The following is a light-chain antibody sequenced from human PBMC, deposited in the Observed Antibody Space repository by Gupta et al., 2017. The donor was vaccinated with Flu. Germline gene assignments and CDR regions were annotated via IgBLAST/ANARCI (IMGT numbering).Light chain of an antibody. V-gene: IGKV3-15*01. CDR3: QQYNNWPPIT. CDR1: QSVSSN. J-gene: IGKJ5*01. Sequence: ATLSVSPGERATLSCRASQSVSSNLAWYQQKPGQAPRLLIYGASTRTTGLPARFSGSGSGTEFTLTISSLQSEDFAVYYCQQYNNWPPITFGQGTRLEIK. CDR2: GAS.